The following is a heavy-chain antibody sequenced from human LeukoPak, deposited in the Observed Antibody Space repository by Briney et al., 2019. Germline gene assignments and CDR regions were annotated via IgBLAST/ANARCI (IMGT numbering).Heavy chain of an antibody. CDR1: GYTFTGYY. CDR2: INPNSGGT. J-gene: IGHJ4*02. CDR3: ARDQQLTVEKAANDY. Sequence: ASVKVSCKASGYTFTGYYMHWVRQAPGQGLEWMGWINPNSGGTNYAQKFQGRVTMTRDTSISTAYMELSRLRSDDTAVYYCARDQQLTVEKAANDYWGQGTLVTVSS. V-gene: IGHV1-2*02. D-gene: IGHD7-27*01.